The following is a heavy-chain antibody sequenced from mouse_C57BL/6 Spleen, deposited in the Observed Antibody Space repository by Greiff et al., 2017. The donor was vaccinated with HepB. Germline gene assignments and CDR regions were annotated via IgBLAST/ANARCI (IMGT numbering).Heavy chain of an antibody. J-gene: IGHJ4*01. CDR3: AKGFHYAMDY. V-gene: IGHV5-4*03. CDR2: ISDGGSYT. Sequence: EVKVEESGGGLVKPGGSLKLSCAASGFTVSSYAMSWVRQTPEKRLEWVATISDGGSYTYYPDNVKGRFTISRDNAKNNLYLQMSHLKSEDTAMYYCAKGFHYAMDYWGQGTSVTVSS. CDR1: GFTVSSYA.